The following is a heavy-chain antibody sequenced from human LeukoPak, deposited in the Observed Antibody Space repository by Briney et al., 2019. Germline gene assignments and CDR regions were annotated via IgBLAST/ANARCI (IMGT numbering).Heavy chain of an antibody. CDR3: ARDWSLDGYNRFDL. V-gene: IGHV4-38-2*02. D-gene: IGHD5-24*01. Sequence: SETLSLTCTVSGYSISSGYYWGWIRQSPGKGPEWVGTIYHSGSTMYIPSLRSRVSISVDTSKNQFSLKLTSVTAADTAVYYCARDWSLDGYNRFDLWGQGALVTVSS. J-gene: IGHJ5*02. CDR1: GYSISSGYY. CDR2: IYHSGST.